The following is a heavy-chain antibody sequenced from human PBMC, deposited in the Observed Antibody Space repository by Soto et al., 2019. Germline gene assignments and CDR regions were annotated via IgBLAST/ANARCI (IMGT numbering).Heavy chain of an antibody. V-gene: IGHV4-59*02. CDR1: GASVSSYY. D-gene: IGHD1-7*01. J-gene: IGHJ5*02. CDR3: ARTPETRDWLDP. Sequence: QVQLQQSGPGLVRPSETLSLSCSVSGASVSSYYLSWVRQPPGKGLEWIGYIYYIGAYNYNPSLKSRVTISVDTSKNQFSLKLTSVTAADTAVYYCARTPETRDWLDPWGQGTLVTVSS. CDR2: IYYIGAY.